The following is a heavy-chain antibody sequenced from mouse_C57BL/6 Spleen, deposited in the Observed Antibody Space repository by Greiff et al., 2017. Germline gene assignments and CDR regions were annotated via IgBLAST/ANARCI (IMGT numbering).Heavy chain of an antibody. CDR2: ISGGGGNT. CDR3: ARRGWDVGYYFDY. CDR1: GFTFSSYT. D-gene: IGHD4-1*01. Sequence: EVHLVESGGGLVKPGGSLKLSCAASGFTFSSYTMSWVRQTPEKRLEWVATISGGGGNTYYPDSVKGRFTISRDNAKNTLYLQMSSLRSEDTALYYCARRGWDVGYYFDYWGQGTTLTVSS. V-gene: IGHV5-9*01. J-gene: IGHJ2*01.